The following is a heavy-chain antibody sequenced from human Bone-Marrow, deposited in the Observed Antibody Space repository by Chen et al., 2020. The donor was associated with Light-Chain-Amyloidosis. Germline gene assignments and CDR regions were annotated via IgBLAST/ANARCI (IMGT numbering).Heavy chain of an antibody. CDR2: VSGSTVST. CDR3: TRKGGYFDF. CDR1: GFKFSSFG. J-gene: IGHJ4*02. V-gene: IGHV3-23*04. Sequence: EVQLVESGGGLVQHGGSLRLSCATSGFKFSSFGMSWVRQAPGKGLEWVSNVSGSTVSTYYAGAVKGRFIISRDNSKSTLYLQMNSLRAGDTAVYFCTRKGGYFDFWGQGSLVTVSS. D-gene: IGHD3-10*01.